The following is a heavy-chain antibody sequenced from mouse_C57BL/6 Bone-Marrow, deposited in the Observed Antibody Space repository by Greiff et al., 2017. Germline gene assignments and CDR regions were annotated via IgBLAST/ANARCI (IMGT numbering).Heavy chain of an antibody. CDR3: TRGGSTMNDY. CDR2: VSDGGSYT. D-gene: IGHD2-4*01. J-gene: IGHJ2*01. V-gene: IGHV5-4*01. Sequence: EVQLVVSGGGLVKPGGSLKLSCAASGFTFSSYAMSWVRQTPAKRLELVATVSDGGSYTYYPDNVKGRFTISRDNAKNYLYLQMSHLKAEDTAMYYCTRGGSTMNDYWGQGTTLTVSA. CDR1: GFTFSSYA.